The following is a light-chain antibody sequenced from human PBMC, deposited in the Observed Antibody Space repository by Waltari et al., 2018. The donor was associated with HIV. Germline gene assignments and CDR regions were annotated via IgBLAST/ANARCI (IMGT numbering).Light chain of an antibody. CDR1: SSDIGTYNY. CDR3: SSYTSSSTPVV. V-gene: IGLV2-14*01. J-gene: IGLJ2*01. Sequence: QSALTQPASVSGSPGQSITISCTGTSSDIGTYNYFSWYQQHPGKAPNLMIYDVSNRPSGVSNRFSGSKSGNTASLTISGLQAEDEADYYCSSYTSSSTPVVFGGGTKLTVL. CDR2: DVS.